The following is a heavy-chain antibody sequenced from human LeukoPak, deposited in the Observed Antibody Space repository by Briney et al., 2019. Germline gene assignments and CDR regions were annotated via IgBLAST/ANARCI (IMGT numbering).Heavy chain of an antibody. D-gene: IGHD6-13*01. Sequence: SETLSLTCTVSGGSISSYYWSWIRLPPGKGLEWIGYIYYSGSTNYNPSLKSRVTISVDTSKNQFSLKLSSVTAADTAVYYCARASGSSGHYYYYMDVWGKGTTVTVSS. V-gene: IGHV4-59*01. CDR1: GGSISSYY. CDR2: IYYSGST. CDR3: ARASGSSGHYYYYMDV. J-gene: IGHJ6*03.